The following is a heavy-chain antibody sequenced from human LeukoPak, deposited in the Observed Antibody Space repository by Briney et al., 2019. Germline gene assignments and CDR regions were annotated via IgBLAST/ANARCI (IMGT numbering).Heavy chain of an antibody. CDR1: GYTFTGYY. CDR3: ARDRQLRYFDWSPSYYFDY. CDR2: INPNSGGT. V-gene: IGHV1-2*02. Sequence: ASVKVSCKASGYTFTGYYMHWVRQAPGQGREWMGWINPNSGGTNYAQKFQGRVTMTRDTSISTAYMELSRLRSDDTAVYYCARDRQLRYFDWSPSYYFDYWGQGTLVTVSS. J-gene: IGHJ4*02. D-gene: IGHD3-9*01.